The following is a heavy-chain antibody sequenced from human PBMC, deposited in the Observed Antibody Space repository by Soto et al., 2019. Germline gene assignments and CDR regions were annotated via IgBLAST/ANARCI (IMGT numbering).Heavy chain of an antibody. CDR2: ISSSSSYI. CDR1: GFTFSSYS. CDR3: ARDKRDLRFLEWSYYFDY. V-gene: IGHV3-21*01. J-gene: IGHJ4*02. Sequence: GGSLRLSFAASGFTFSSYSMNWVRQAPGKGLEWVSSISSSSSYIYYADSVKGRFTISRDNSKNTLYLQMNSLRAEDTAVYYCARDKRDLRFLEWSYYFDYWGQGTLVTVSS. D-gene: IGHD3-3*01.